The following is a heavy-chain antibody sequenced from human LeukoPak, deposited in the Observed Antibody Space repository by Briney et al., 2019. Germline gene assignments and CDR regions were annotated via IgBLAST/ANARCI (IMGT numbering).Heavy chain of an antibody. CDR1: GFTVSSNY. V-gene: IGHV3-53*01. CDR2: IYSGGST. Sequence: GGSLRLSCAASGFTVSSNYMSWVRQAPGKGLEWVSVIYSGGSTYYADSVKGRFTISRDNSKNTLYLQMNSLRAEDTAVYYCARDGTGYYYYGMDVWGQGTTVTVSS. D-gene: IGHD3-10*01. J-gene: IGHJ6*02. CDR3: ARDGTGYYYYGMDV.